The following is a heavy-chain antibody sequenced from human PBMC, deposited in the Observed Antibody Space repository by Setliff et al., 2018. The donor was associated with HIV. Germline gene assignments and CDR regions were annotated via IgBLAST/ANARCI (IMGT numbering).Heavy chain of an antibody. CDR1: GFTFSSYW. CDR2: IKDDGSEK. V-gene: IGHV3-7*01. J-gene: IGHJ4*02. Sequence: GGSLRLSCAASGFTFSSYWMNWVRQAPGKGLEWVANIKDDGSEKYYVDSVKGRSTISRDNAKNSLYLQMNSLRAEDTAVYYCAREWNGGYDYWGQGTLVTVSS. CDR3: AREWNGGYDY. D-gene: IGHD2-8*01.